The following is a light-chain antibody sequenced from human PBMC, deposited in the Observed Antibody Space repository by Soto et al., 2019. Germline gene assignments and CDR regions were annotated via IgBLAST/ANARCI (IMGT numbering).Light chain of an antibody. CDR2: GDS. Sequence: QSVLTQPPSVSGAPGQRVTISCTGSSSNIGAGYDVHWYQQLPGTAPKLLIYGDSNRPSGVPDRFSGSKSGTSTSLTITGLQADDEADYYCQSYDNSLSGSLFGTGTKLTVL. CDR1: SSNIGAGYD. V-gene: IGLV1-40*01. J-gene: IGLJ1*01. CDR3: QSYDNSLSGSL.